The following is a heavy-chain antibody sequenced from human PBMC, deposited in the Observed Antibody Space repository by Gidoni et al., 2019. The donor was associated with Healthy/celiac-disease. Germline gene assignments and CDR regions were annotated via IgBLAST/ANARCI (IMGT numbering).Heavy chain of an antibody. J-gene: IGHJ4*02. D-gene: IGHD3-16*01. V-gene: IGHV3-48*02. CDR3: ARAGWTSSKYGGWYYFDY. Sequence: AASGFTFSSYSMNWVRQAPGKGLEWVSYISSSSSTIYYADSVKGRFTISRDNAKNSLYLQMNSLRDEDTAVYYCARAGWTSSKYGGWYYFDYWGQGTLVTVSS. CDR1: GFTFSSYS. CDR2: ISSSSSTI.